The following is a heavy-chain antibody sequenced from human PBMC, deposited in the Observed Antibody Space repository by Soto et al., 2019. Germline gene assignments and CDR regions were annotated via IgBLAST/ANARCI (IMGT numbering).Heavy chain of an antibody. CDR3: VKGAGMTGPFDL. V-gene: IGHV3-21*01. CDR2: ISSTSSYI. CDR1: RFTFSSNS. D-gene: IGHD1-1*01. J-gene: IGHJ3*01. Sequence: PGGSLRLSCAASRFTFSSNSMHWVRQAPGKGLEWVSSISSTSSYIYYADSVKGRFTISRDNAKNSLFLQMNGLRAEDTAIYYCVKGAGMTGPFDLWGLGTLVTVSS.